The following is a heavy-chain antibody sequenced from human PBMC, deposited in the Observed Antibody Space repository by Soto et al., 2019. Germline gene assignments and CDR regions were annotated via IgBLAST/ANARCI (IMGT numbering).Heavy chain of an antibody. Sequence: SETLSLTCTVSGGSISSRSYYWGWIRQPPGKGLEWIGSIYYSGSTYYNPSLKSRVTISVDTSKNQFSLKLSSVTAADTAVYYCARQGVDYYYYYYMDVWGKGTTVTVSS. J-gene: IGHJ6*03. CDR3: ARQGVDYYYYYYMDV. CDR1: GGSISSRSYY. CDR2: IYYSGST. D-gene: IGHD2-15*01. V-gene: IGHV4-39*01.